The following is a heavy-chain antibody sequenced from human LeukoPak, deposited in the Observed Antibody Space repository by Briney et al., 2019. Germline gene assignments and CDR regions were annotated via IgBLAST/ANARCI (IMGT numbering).Heavy chain of an antibody. CDR3: ARTSGETRYVFDY. Sequence: GGSLRLSCAASGFTFSSYAMHWVRQAPGKGLEWVAVISYDGSNKYYADSVKGRFTISRDNSKNTLYLQMNSLRAEDTAVYYCARTSGETRYVFDYWGQGTLVTVSS. CDR1: GFTFSSYA. CDR2: ISYDGSNK. V-gene: IGHV3-30*04. J-gene: IGHJ4*02. D-gene: IGHD3-10*01.